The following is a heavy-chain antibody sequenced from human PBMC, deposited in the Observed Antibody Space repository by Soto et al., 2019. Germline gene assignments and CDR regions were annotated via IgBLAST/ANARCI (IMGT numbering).Heavy chain of an antibody. CDR1: GGSISSGGYY. CDR2: IYYSGST. Sequence: SETLSLTCTVSGGSISSGGYYWSWIRQHPGKGLEWIGYIYYSGSTYYNPSLKSRVTISVDTSKNQFSLKLSSVTAADTAVYYCARGKYQLLITDPWGQGTLVTVSS. J-gene: IGHJ5*02. D-gene: IGHD2-2*01. CDR3: ARGKYQLLITDP. V-gene: IGHV4-31*03.